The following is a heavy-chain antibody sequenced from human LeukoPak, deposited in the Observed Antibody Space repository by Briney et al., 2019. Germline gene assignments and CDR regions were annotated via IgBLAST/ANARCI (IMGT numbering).Heavy chain of an antibody. CDR3: AKDRSCTNDICHGDFDY. CDR2: ISGSGGST. J-gene: IGHJ4*02. CDR1: GFTFSSYA. Sequence: GGSLRLSCAASGFTFSSYAVSWVRQAPGKGLEWVSSISGSGGSTYSADSVKGRFTLSRDNSKNTLYLQINSLRAEDTALYYCAKDRSCTNDICHGDFDYWGQGTLVTVSS. D-gene: IGHD2-8*01. V-gene: IGHV3-23*01.